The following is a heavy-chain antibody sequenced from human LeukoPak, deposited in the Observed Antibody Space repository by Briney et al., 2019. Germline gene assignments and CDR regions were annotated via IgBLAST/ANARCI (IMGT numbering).Heavy chain of an antibody. J-gene: IGHJ4*02. Sequence: GGSLRLSCAASGFTFSDYYMSWIRQAPGKGLEWVALISYDGSNKYYADSVKGRFTISRDNSKNTLYLQMNSLRAEDTAVYYCARGSPYYDSSAYYENFDFWGQGTLVTVSS. D-gene: IGHD3-22*01. CDR3: ARGSPYYDSSAYYENFDF. CDR2: ISYDGSNK. V-gene: IGHV3-30-3*01. CDR1: GFTFSDYY.